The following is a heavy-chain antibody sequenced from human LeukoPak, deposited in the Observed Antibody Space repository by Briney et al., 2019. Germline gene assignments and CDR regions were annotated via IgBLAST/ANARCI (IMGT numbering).Heavy chain of an antibody. D-gene: IGHD4-23*01. CDR1: GYTFTSYY. CDR3: ARDGPRDYGGNRGGYYFDY. V-gene: IGHV1-46*01. Sequence: GASVKVSCKASGYTFTSYYMHWVRQAPGQGLEWMGLINPSGGSTSYAQKFQGRVTMTRDTSTSTVYMELSSLRSEDTAVYYCARDGPRDYGGNRGGYYFDYWGQGTLVTVSS. CDR2: INPSGGST. J-gene: IGHJ4*02.